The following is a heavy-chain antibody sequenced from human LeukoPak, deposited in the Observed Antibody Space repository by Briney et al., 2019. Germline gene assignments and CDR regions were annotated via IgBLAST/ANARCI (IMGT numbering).Heavy chain of an antibody. CDR1: GGSISSYF. J-gene: IGHJ5*02. D-gene: IGHD3-9*01. CDR2: IFYNGST. Sequence: SETLSLTCTVSGGSISSYFWSWIRQPPGKGLEWIGYIFYNGSTNYNPSLKSRVTISVDTSKNQFSLKLSSVTAADTAVYYCARDSRDILTGYENWFDPWGQGTLVTVSS. CDR3: ARDSRDILTGYENWFDP. V-gene: IGHV4-59*01.